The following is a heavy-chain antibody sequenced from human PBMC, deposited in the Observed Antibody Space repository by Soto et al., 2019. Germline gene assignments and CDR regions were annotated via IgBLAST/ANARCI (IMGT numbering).Heavy chain of an antibody. J-gene: IGHJ3*02. D-gene: IGHD2-15*01. CDR3: ARDDCSGGSCSDAFDI. CDR2: INPSGGST. CDR1: GYTFTSYY. Sequence: QVQLVQSGAEVKKPGASVKVSCKASGYTFTSYYMHWVRHAPGQGLEWMGIINPSGGSTTYAQKFQGRVTMTRDTSTSTVYMELSSLRSEDTAVYYCARDDCSGGSCSDAFDIWGQGTMVTVSS. V-gene: IGHV1-46*03.